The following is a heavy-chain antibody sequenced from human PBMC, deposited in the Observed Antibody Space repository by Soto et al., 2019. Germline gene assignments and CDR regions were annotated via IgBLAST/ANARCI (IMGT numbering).Heavy chain of an antibody. CDR2: INAGNGHT. Sequence: ASVKVSCKTSGYTFNRYAPHWVRQAPGQRLEWMGWINAGNGHTKYSQKFQGRVTITMDTAASTAYMELSSLRSEDTGVYYCARASSSSSDYFYYGMDVWGQGTTVTVSS. J-gene: IGHJ6*02. V-gene: IGHV1-3*01. CDR3: ARASSSSSDYFYYGMDV. CDR1: GYTFNRYA. D-gene: IGHD6-6*01.